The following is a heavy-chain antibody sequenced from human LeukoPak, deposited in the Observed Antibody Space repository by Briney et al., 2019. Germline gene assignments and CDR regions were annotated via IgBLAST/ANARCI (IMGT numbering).Heavy chain of an antibody. V-gene: IGHV3-74*01. CDR3: TRGGFYYDSSGYFPHFFDS. CDR1: GFTFSSYW. CDR2: INDDGSST. J-gene: IGHJ4*02. D-gene: IGHD3-22*01. Sequence: PGGSLRLSCTASGFTFSSYWMHWVRQRPGKGLVWVSRINDDGSSTGYADFAEGRFTISRDNAKNTLYLQISGLRAEDTALYYCTRGGFYYDSSGYFPHFFDSWGQGILVTVSS.